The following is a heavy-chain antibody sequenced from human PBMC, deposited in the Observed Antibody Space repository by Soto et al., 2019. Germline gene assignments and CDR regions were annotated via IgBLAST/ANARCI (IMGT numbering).Heavy chain of an antibody. CDR1: DFIFNNAR. D-gene: IGHD3-10*01. V-gene: IGHV3-15*07. CDR2: IKSKTDGETT. Sequence: GGSLRLSCAASDFIFNNARMHWVRQAPGKGLEWVGRIKSKTDGETTDYAAPVRGRFTISRDDSKNTMYLQLNSLKTEDTAVYYCTTFSDNYYIAFHWFDPWGQGTLVTVSS. CDR3: TTFSDNYYIAFHWFDP. J-gene: IGHJ5*02.